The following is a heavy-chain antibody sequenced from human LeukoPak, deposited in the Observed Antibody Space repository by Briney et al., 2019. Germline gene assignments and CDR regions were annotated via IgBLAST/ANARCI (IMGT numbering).Heavy chain of an antibody. CDR2: IIPIFGTA. D-gene: IGHD5-18*01. Sequence: SVKVSCKASGGTFSSYAISWVRQAPGQGLEWMGGIIPIFGTANYAQKFQGRVTITADKSTSTAYMELSSLRSEDTAVYYCARVREYSYDHDAFDIWGQGTMVTVSS. CDR1: GGTFSSYA. J-gene: IGHJ3*02. CDR3: ARVREYSYDHDAFDI. V-gene: IGHV1-69*06.